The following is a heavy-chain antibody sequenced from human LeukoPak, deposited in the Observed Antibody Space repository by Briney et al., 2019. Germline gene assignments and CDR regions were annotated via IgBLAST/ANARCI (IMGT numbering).Heavy chain of an antibody. CDR1: GGSISSYY. Sequence: PSETLSLTCTVSGGSISSYYWSWIRQPPGKGLEWIGEINHSGSTNYNPSLKSRVTMSVDRSKNHFSLNLSSVTAADTAIYYCARHAWQWLPFEHWGQGTLVTVSS. V-gene: IGHV4-34*01. CDR2: INHSGST. J-gene: IGHJ4*02. D-gene: IGHD6-19*01. CDR3: ARHAWQWLPFEH.